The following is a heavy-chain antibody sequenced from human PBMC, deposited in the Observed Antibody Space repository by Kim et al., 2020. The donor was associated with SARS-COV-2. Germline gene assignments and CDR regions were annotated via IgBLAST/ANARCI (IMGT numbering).Heavy chain of an antibody. D-gene: IGHD6-13*01. Sequence: GDTNYHPPLKSRVTMSVDTSKTQFSLKLSSVAAADTAVYYCARAAAGLDYWGQGTLVTVSS. CDR2: GDT. J-gene: IGHJ4*02. V-gene: IGHV4-34*01. CDR3: ARAAAGLDY.